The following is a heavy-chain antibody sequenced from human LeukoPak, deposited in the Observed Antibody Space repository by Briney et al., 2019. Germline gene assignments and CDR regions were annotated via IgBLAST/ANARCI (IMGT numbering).Heavy chain of an antibody. Sequence: SETLSLTCAVYGGSFSGYYWSWIRQPPGKGLEWIGEINHSGSTNYNPSLKSRVTISVDTSKNQFSLKLSSVTAADTAVYYCARYQGVFWSGYYRAFDIWGQGTMVTVSS. D-gene: IGHD3-3*01. V-gene: IGHV4-34*01. CDR3: ARYQGVFWSGYYRAFDI. J-gene: IGHJ3*02. CDR2: INHSGST. CDR1: GGSFSGYY.